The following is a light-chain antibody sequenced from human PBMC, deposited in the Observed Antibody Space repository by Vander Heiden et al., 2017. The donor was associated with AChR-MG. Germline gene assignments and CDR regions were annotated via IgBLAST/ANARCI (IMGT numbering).Light chain of an antibody. CDR2: LNSDGSH. Sequence: QLVLTQSPSSSASLGASVKLTCTLSSGHSSYAIAWHQQQPETGHRYLLKLNSDGSHRKGDGIPDRFSGSSSAAARYLTISSLQSEDEAYYYCQTWGTGIWVFGGGTKLTVL. CDR3: QTWGTGIWV. V-gene: IGLV4-69*01. J-gene: IGLJ3*02. CDR1: SGHSSYA.